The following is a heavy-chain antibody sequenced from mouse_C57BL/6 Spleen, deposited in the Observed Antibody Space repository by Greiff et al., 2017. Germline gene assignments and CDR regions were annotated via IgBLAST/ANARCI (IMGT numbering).Heavy chain of an antibody. CDR2: LDPSDSYT. D-gene: IGHD2-1*01. CDR1: GYTFTSYW. CDR3: ARWDGNYFAY. Sequence: QVQLQQPGAELVMPGASVKLSCKASGYTFTSYWMHWVKQRPGQGLEWIGELDPSDSYTNYNQKFKGKSTLTVDKSSSTAYMQLSSLTSEDSAVYYCARWDGNYFAYWGQGTLVTVSA. V-gene: IGHV1-69*01. J-gene: IGHJ3*01.